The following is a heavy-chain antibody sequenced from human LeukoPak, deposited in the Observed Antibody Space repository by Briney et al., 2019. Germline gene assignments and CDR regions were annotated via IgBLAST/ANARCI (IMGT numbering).Heavy chain of an antibody. D-gene: IGHD3-10*01. J-gene: IGHJ4*02. Sequence: SETLSLTCSVSGGSINSSNYYWGLILQPPGKGLEWIVNVYYSGSTFYNPSLKSRVIIFVDTSKNQFSLKLSSVTAADTAVYYCARSPYYYGSRSYWGQYFDYWGQGTLVTVSS. CDR3: ARSPYYYGSRSYWGQYFDY. CDR1: GGSINSSNYY. CDR2: VYYSGST. V-gene: IGHV4-39*01.